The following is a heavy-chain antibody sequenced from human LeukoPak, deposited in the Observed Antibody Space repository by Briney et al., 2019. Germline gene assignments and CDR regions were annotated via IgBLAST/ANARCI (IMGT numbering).Heavy chain of an antibody. V-gene: IGHV1-69*04. CDR1: GGTFSSYA. CDR3: ARAGPYYYDSSGYYYDYYYYGMDV. D-gene: IGHD3-22*01. Sequence: SVKVSCKASGGTFSSYAISWVRQAPGQGLEWMGRIIPILGIANYAQKFQGRVTITADKSTSTAYMELSSLRSEDTAVYYCARAGPYYYDSSGYYYDYYYYGMDVWGQGTTVTVSS. CDR2: IIPILGIA. J-gene: IGHJ6*02.